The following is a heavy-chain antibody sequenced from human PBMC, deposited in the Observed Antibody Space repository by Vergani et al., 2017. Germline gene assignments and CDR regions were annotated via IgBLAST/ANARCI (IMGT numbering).Heavy chain of an antibody. CDR3: AKDQGY. CDR1: GFTFDDYA. Sequence: EVQLVESGGGLVQPGRSLRLSCAASGFTFDDYAMHWVRQAPGKGLEWVSGISWNSGSIGYADSVKGRFTSSRDNAKNSLYLQMNSLRAEDTALYYCAKDQGYWGQGTLVTVSS. J-gene: IGHJ4*02. CDR2: ISWNSGSI. V-gene: IGHV3-9*01.